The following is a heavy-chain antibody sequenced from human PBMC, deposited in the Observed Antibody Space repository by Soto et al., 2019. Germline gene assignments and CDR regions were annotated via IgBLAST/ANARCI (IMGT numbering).Heavy chain of an antibody. J-gene: IGHJ5*02. CDR1: GGSFSSYY. V-gene: IGHV4-34*01. CDR3: ARGSLCRHLSWFDP. CDR2: INHSGST. Sequence: ASETLSLTCAVYGGSFSSYYWSWIRHAPGKGLQWIGEINHSGSTSYNPSLKSRVTISVDTSKNQFSLKLTSVTAADTAVYYCARGSLCRHLSWFDPWGQGTRVTVSS.